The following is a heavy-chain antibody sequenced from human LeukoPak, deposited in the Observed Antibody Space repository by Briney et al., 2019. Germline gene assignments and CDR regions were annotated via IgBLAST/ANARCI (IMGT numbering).Heavy chain of an antibody. J-gene: IGHJ4*02. V-gene: IGHV1-69*06. D-gene: IGHD2-2*01. CDR1: GGTFSSYA. CDR3: ARFKYCSSTSCYLDY. Sequence: VKVSCXASGGTFSSYAITWVRQAPGQGLEWMGGIIPIFGTANYAQKFQGRVTITADKSTGTAYMELSSLRSEDTAVYYCARFKYCSSTSCYLDYWGQGTLVTVSS. CDR2: IIPIFGTA.